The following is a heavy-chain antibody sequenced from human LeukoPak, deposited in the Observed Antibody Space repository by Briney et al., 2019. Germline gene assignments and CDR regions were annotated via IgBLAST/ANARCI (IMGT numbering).Heavy chain of an antibody. CDR2: ISGSGGST. CDR1: GFTFSSYA. D-gene: IGHD3-22*01. J-gene: IGHJ4*02. CDR3: AKEGEYYYYDSSGYYLDY. V-gene: IGHV3-23*01. Sequence: GGSLRLSCAASGFTFSSYAMSWVRQAPGKGLEWVSAISGSGGSTYYADSVKGRFTISRDNSKNTLYLQMNSLRAEDTAVYYCAKEGEYYYYDSSGYYLDYWGQGTLVTVSS.